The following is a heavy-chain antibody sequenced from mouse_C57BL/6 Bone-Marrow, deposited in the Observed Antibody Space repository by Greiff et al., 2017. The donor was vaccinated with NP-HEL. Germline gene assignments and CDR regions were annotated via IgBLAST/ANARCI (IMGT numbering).Heavy chain of an antibody. CDR3: ASYDGYSWFAY. J-gene: IGHJ3*01. D-gene: IGHD2-3*01. Sequence: EVQVVESGGGLVKPGGSLKLSCAASGFTFSDYGMHWVRQAPEKGLEWVAYISSGSSTIYYADTVKGRFTISRDNAKHTLFLQMTSLRSEDTAMYYCASYDGYSWFAYWGQGTLVTVSA. CDR2: ISSGSSTI. V-gene: IGHV5-17*01. CDR1: GFTFSDYG.